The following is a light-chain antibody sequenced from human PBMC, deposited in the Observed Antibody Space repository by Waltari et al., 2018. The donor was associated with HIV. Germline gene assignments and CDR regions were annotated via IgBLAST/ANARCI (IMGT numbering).Light chain of an antibody. Sequence: SALTQPASVSGSPGQSITISCTGTTSDVGASNFVSWYQQPPGTAPKLILFEVNDRPSGVSTRYSGSKSGNTASLTISGLQPDDEGDYYCSSYSNNSTLVIFGGGTKLTVL. V-gene: IGLV2-14*01. J-gene: IGLJ2*01. CDR3: SSYSNNSTLVI. CDR2: EVN. CDR1: TSDVGASNF.